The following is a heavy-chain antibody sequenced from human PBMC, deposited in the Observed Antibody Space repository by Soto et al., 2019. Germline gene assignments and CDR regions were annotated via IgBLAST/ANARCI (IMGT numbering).Heavy chain of an antibody. CDR1: GYSFTRSW. J-gene: IGHJ5*02. CDR2: IYPADSDT. CDR3: ARRETTISGWFDP. V-gene: IGHV5-51*01. D-gene: IGHD3-3*01. Sequence: PGESLKISCKGSGYSFTRSWIGWVRQMPGKGLELMGIIYPADSDTRYSPSFQGQVTISVDKSISTAYLQWSSLKASDTAMYYCARRETTISGWFDPWGQGTLGTVSS.